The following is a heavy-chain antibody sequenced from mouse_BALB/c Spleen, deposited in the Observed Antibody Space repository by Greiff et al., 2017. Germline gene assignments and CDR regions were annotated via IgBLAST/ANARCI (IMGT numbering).Heavy chain of an antibody. CDR2: ISNGGGST. CDR3: ARHPLYYYYAMDY. Sequence: DVMLVESGGGLVQPGGSLKLSCAASGFTFSSYTLSWVRQTPEKRLEWVAYISNGGGSTYYPDTVKGRFTISRDNAKNTLYLQMSSLKSEDTAMYYCARHPLYYYYAMDYWGQGTSVTVSS. V-gene: IGHV5-12-2*01. J-gene: IGHJ4*01. D-gene: IGHD2-12*01. CDR1: GFTFSSYT.